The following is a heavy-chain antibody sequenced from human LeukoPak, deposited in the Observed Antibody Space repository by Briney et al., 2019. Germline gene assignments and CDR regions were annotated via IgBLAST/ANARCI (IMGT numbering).Heavy chain of an antibody. CDR2: IKEDGSEI. Sequence: GGSLRLSCAASGFTFSSYGMSRVRQAPGKGLEWVANIKEDGSEINYVDSVKGRFTISRDNAKNSLYLQMNSLRVDDTAVYYCARDRGYSTFDYWGQGTLVTVSS. CDR1: GFTFSSYG. D-gene: IGHD4-23*01. CDR3: ARDRGYSTFDY. V-gene: IGHV3-7*01. J-gene: IGHJ4*02.